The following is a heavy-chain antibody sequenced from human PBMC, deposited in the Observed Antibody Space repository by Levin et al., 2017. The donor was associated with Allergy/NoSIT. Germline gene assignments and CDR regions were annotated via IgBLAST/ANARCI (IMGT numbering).Heavy chain of an antibody. D-gene: IGHD3-3*01. J-gene: IGHJ6*02. CDR3: ARDGYYDFWSGPPRGGDRYYYYYYGMDD. CDR2: IWYDGSNK. CDR1: GFTFSSYG. V-gene: IGHV3-33*01. Sequence: PGGSLRLSCAASGFTFSSYGMHWVRQAPGKGLEWVAVIWYDGSNKYYADSVKGRFTISRDNSKNTLYLQMNSLRAEDTAVYYCARDGYYDFWSGPPRGGDRYYYYYYGMDDWGQGTTVTVSS.